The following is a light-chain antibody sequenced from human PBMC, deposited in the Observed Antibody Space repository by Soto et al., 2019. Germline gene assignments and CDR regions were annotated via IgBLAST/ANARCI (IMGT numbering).Light chain of an antibody. CDR3: QQYTTWPPLT. Sequence: EIVMTQSPATLSVSPGERATLSCRASQSVSSNLAWYQQKPGQAPRLLIYDTSTRATGIPARFSGRGSGTEFTLTISSLQSEDFAVYYCQQYTTWPPLTFCGGTQV. CDR2: DTS. V-gene: IGKV3-15*01. J-gene: IGKJ4*01. CDR1: QSVSSN.